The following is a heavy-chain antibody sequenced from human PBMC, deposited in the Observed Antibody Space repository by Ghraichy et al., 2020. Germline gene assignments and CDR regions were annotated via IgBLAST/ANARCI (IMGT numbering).Heavy chain of an antibody. J-gene: IGHJ4*02. CDR3: ARLSRIAVAGPFADY. CDR2: IYYSGST. CDR1: GGSISSSSYY. Sequence: SETLSLTCTVSGGSISSSSYYWGWIRQPPGKGLEWIGSIYYSGSTYYNPSLKSRVTISVDTSKNQFSLKLSSVTAADTAVYYCARLSRIAVAGPFADYWGQGTLVTVSS. V-gene: IGHV4-39*01. D-gene: IGHD6-19*01.